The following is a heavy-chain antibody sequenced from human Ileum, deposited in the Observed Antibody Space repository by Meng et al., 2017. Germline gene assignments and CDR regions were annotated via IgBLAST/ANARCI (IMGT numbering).Heavy chain of an antibody. Sequence: QVQLQESGPGLVKPSQILSLTCSVSGGSFSSDNYYWTWIRQTPGKGLEWIGLTYYNGSPFYNPSLRSRVTISVDTSKDQFSLKLTSVTAADTAVYYCARERRHYYGSGSFDYWGQGILVTVSS. CDR3: ARERRHYYGSGSFDY. V-gene: IGHV4-30-4*01. CDR2: TYYNGSP. CDR1: GGSFSSDNYY. D-gene: IGHD3-10*01. J-gene: IGHJ4*02.